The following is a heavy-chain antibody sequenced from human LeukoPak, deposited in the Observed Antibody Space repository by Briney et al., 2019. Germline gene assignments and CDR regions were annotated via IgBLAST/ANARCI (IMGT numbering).Heavy chain of an antibody. V-gene: IGHV3-30*01. Sequence: GGSLRLSCAASGFTFSSYAMHWVRQAPGKGLEWVALISYHGDITYYADSVEGRFTLSRDNSKTTLFLQLNSLRAEDTAVYYCARDSTYYYDSGSSGPHYFDFWGQGTLVTVSS. J-gene: IGHJ4*02. D-gene: IGHD3-10*01. CDR2: ISYHGDIT. CDR1: GFTFSSYA. CDR3: ARDSTYYYDSGSSGPHYFDF.